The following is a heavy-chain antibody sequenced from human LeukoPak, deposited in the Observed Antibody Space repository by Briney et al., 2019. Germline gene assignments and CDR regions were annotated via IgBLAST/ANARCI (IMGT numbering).Heavy chain of an antibody. Sequence: GGSLRLSCAASGFTFSSYEMNWVRQAPGKGLEWVSYISSSGSTIYYADSVKGRFTISRDNAKNSLYLQMNSLRAEDTAVYYCARGPYSRQLRDWGQGTLVTVSS. CDR3: ARGPYSRQLRD. J-gene: IGHJ4*02. D-gene: IGHD5-24*01. V-gene: IGHV3-48*03. CDR2: ISSSGSTI. CDR1: GFTFSSYE.